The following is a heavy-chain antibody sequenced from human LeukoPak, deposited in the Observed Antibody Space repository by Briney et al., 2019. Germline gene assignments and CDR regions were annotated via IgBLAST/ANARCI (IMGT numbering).Heavy chain of an antibody. CDR3: ARVARGGIAAAGTN. V-gene: IGHV3-21*01. CDR2: ISSSSSYV. J-gene: IGHJ4*02. D-gene: IGHD6-13*01. CDR1: GFTFRSYS. Sequence: GGSLRXSCAASGFTFRSYSMNWVRQAPGKGLEWVSSISSSSSYVYYADSVKGRFTISRGNAKNSLYLQMNSLRAEDTAVYYCARVARGGIAAAGTNWGQGTLVTVSS.